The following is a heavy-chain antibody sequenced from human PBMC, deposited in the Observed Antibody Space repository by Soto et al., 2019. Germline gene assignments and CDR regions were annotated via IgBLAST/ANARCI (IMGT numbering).Heavy chain of an antibody. J-gene: IGHJ4*02. CDR1: GYTFSQYG. Sequence: QVQLVQSGAEVKKPGASVKVSCKASGYTFSQYGISWVRQAPGQGLEWMAWVSVDNGNTNYAQNFQGRATMTTDTATSTAYMELRSLNSDDTALYHCARFRTEDSHLSYFFDSWGQGTLVTVSS. D-gene: IGHD2-21*02. V-gene: IGHV1-18*01. CDR2: VSVDNGNT. CDR3: ARFRTEDSHLSYFFDS.